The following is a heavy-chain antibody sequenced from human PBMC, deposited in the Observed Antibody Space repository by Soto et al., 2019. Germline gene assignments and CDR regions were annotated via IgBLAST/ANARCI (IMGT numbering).Heavy chain of an antibody. V-gene: IGHV4-59*01. CDR1: GGSISSYY. CDR2: IYYSGST. J-gene: IGHJ6*02. CDR3: ARDSSGSYYGMDV. Sequence: SETLSLTCTVSGGSISSYYWSWIRQPPGKGLEWIGYIYYSGSTNYNPSLKSRVTISVDTSKNQFSLKLSSVTAADTAVYYCARDSSGSYYGMDVWGQGTTVTVSS. D-gene: IGHD1-26*01.